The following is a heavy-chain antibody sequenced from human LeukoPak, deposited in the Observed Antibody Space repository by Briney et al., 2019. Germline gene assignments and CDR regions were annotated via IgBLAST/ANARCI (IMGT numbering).Heavy chain of an antibody. D-gene: IGHD6-19*01. CDR2: IYSGGST. CDR1: GFTVSSNY. J-gene: IGHJ3*02. V-gene: IGHV3-66*01. Sequence: GGSLRLSCAASGFTVSSNYMSWVRQAPGKGLEGVSVIYSGGSTYYADSVKGRFTISRDNSKNTLYLQMNSLRAEDTAVYYCAREAVAGTGDDAFDIWGQGTMVTVSS. CDR3: AREAVAGTGDDAFDI.